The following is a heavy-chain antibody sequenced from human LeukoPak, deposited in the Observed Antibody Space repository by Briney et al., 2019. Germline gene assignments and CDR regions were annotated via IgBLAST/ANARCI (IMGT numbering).Heavy chain of an antibody. CDR2: ISYDGSNK. D-gene: IGHD2/OR15-2a*01. J-gene: IGHJ4*02. CDR3: ATLDVLLYGTTPDAIDY. CDR1: GFTFSSYG. V-gene: IGHV3-30*03. Sequence: GGSLRLSCAASGFTFSSYGMHWVRQAPGKGLEWVAVISYDGSNKYYADSVKGRFTISRDNSKNTLYQQMNSLRAEDTAVYYCATLDVLLYGTTPDAIDYWGQGTLVTVSS.